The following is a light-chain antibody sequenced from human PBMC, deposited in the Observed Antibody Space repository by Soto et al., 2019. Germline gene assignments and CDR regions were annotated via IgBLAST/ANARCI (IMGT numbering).Light chain of an antibody. Sequence: EIVLTQSPATLSLSPGERATLSCRASQSISSYLAWYQQRPGQAPRLLIYGASNRATGIPDRFSGSGSGTEFTLTISSLQSEDSAVYYCQQYNNWPPITFSQRTRLEIK. CDR1: QSISSY. CDR2: GAS. CDR3: QQYNNWPPIT. J-gene: IGKJ5*01. V-gene: IGKV3D-15*01.